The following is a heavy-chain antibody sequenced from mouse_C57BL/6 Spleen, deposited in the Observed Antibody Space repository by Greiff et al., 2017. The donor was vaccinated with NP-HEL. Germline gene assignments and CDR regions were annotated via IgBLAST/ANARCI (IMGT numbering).Heavy chain of an antibody. CDR1: GYAFSSYW. V-gene: IGHV1-80*01. Sequence: QVHVKQSGAELVKPGASVKISCKASGYAFSSYWMNWVKQRPGKGLEWIGQIYPGDGDTNYNGKFKGKATLTADKSSSTAYMQLSSLTSEDSAVYFCARGYYYGSSYGYFDVWGTGTTVTVSS. J-gene: IGHJ1*03. D-gene: IGHD1-1*01. CDR2: IYPGDGDT. CDR3: ARGYYYGSSYGYFDV.